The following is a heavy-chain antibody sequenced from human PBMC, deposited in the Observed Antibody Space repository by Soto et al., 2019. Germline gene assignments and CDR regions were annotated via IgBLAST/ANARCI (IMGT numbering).Heavy chain of an antibody. D-gene: IGHD2-15*01. Sequence: GESLKISCKGSGYSFTSYWIGWVRQMPGKGLEWTAIINPGDSDTRYSPALQGQVTISADKSITTAYLQWSSLKASDTAMYYCARPDNNYVAYWGQGTLVTVSS. J-gene: IGHJ4*02. CDR1: GYSFTSYW. V-gene: IGHV5-51*01. CDR2: INPGDSDT. CDR3: ARPDNNYVAY.